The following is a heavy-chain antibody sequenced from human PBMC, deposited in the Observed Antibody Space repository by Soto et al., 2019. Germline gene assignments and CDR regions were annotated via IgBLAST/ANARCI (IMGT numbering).Heavy chain of an antibody. D-gene: IGHD6-13*01. CDR2: ISGSGGST. CDR3: ARRTSSWSFDY. J-gene: IGHJ4*02. V-gene: IGHV3-23*01. CDR1: GFTFSSYA. Sequence: EVQLLESGGGLVQPGGSLRLSCAASGFTFSSYAMSWVRQAPGKGLEWVSAISGSGGSTYYADSVKGRFTFSRDNSKDTLSLQMNSLRAEDTAVYYCARRTSSWSFDYWGQGTLVTDSS.